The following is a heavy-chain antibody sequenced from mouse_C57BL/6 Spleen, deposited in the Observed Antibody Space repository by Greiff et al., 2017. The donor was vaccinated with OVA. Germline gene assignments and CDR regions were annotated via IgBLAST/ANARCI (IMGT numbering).Heavy chain of an antibody. CDR1: GYSFTDYN. Sequence: EVQLQQSGPELVKPGASVKISCKASGYSFTDYNMNWVKQSNGKSLEWIGVINPNYGTTSYNQKFKGKATLTVDQSSSTAYMQLNSLTSEDSAVYDFARSRIYYGNPGDAMDYWGQGTSVTVSS. CDR3: ARSRIYYGNPGDAMDY. J-gene: IGHJ4*01. D-gene: IGHD2-1*01. V-gene: IGHV1-39*01. CDR2: INPNYGTT.